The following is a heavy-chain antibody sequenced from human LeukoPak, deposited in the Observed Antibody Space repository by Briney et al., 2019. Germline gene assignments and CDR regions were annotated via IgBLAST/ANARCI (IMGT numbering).Heavy chain of an antibody. V-gene: IGHV4-59*08. CDR3: ARRNGLRGVVDY. CDR1: GGSISSYD. Sequence: SETLSLTCTVSGGSISSYDWSWVRQPPGKGLAWIGYIYYSGSTNYNPSLKSRVTISADTSKNQFSLRLSSVTAADTAVYYCARRNGLRGVVDYWGQGTLVTVSS. J-gene: IGHJ4*02. D-gene: IGHD2-8*01. CDR2: IYYSGST.